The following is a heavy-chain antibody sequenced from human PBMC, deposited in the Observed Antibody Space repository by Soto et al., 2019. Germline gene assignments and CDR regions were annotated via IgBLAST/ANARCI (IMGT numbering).Heavy chain of an antibody. D-gene: IGHD2-21*02. Sequence: QVQLQQWGAGLLKPSETLSLTCAVYGGSFSGYYWSWIRQPPGKGLEWIGEINHSGSTNYNPSLTSRVTISVDTSKNQFSRKLSSVTAADTAVYYCASIYGGNSKYWFDPWGQGTLVTVSS. CDR3: ASIYGGNSKYWFDP. V-gene: IGHV4-34*01. CDR1: GGSFSGYY. J-gene: IGHJ5*02. CDR2: INHSGST.